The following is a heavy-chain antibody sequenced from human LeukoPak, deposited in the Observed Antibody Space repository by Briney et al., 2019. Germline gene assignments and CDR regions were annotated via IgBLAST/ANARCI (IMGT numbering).Heavy chain of an antibody. J-gene: IGHJ4*02. CDR2: FDPEDGET. D-gene: IGHD3-22*01. CDR1: GYTLTELS. V-gene: IGHV1-24*01. Sequence: ASVKVSCKVSGYTLTELSMHWVRQAPGKGLEWMGGFDPEDGETIYAQKFQGRVTMTEDTSTDTAYMELSSLRSEDTAVYYCATSFRICYDSSGYFLYWGQGTLVTVSS. CDR3: ATSFRICYDSSGYFLY.